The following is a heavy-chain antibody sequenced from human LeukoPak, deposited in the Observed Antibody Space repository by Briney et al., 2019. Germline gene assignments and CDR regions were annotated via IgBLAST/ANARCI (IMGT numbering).Heavy chain of an antibody. CDR2: IRYDGSNE. D-gene: IGHD3-16*01. CDR1: GFTFSSYG. Sequence: PGGSLRLSCAASGFTFSSYGMHWVRQAPGKGLEWVAFIRYDGSNEYYADSVQGRFTISRDNSKNTLYLQMNSLRAEDTAVYYCARGLYPGYWGQGTLVTVSS. CDR3: ARGLYPGY. V-gene: IGHV3-30*02. J-gene: IGHJ4*02.